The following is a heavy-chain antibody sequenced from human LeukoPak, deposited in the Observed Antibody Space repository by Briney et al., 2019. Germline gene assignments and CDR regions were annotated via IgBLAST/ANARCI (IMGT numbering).Heavy chain of an antibody. CDR3: ARGDGYDFWSGYPKIYFDY. Sequence: ASVKVSCKASGYTFTSYDINWVRQATRQGLEWMGWMNPNSGNTGYAQKFQGRVTMTRNTSISTAYMELSSLRSEDTAVYYCARGDGYDFWSGYPKIYFDYWGQGTLVTVSS. CDR2: MNPNSGNT. CDR1: GYTFTSYD. D-gene: IGHD3-3*01. J-gene: IGHJ4*02. V-gene: IGHV1-8*01.